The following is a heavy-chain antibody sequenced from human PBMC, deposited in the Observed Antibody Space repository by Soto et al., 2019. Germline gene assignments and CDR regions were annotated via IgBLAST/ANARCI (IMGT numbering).Heavy chain of an antibody. Sequence: GGSLRLSCAASGFTVSTYWMYWVRQAPGKGLVWVSRINSDGSSTSYADSVKGRFTISRDNAKNTLYLQMNSLRAEDTAVYYCARREKGIVPATLYYYYYMDVWGKGTTVTVSS. J-gene: IGHJ6*03. CDR2: INSDGSST. CDR3: ARREKGIVPATLYYYYYMDV. CDR1: GFTVSTYW. V-gene: IGHV3-74*01. D-gene: IGHD2-2*01.